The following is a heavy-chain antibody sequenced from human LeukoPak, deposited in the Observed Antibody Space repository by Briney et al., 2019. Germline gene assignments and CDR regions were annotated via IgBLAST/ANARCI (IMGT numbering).Heavy chain of an antibody. CDR1: GGSISGYF. Sequence: PSETLSLTCTVSGGSISGYFWSWIRQPAGKGLEWIGRICSSGSNNYNPSLKSRVTMSLDTSKNHLSLNLSSVTAADTAVYYCAREPTSGREPTSGRPLDYWGQGTLVTVSS. CDR3: AREPTSGREPTSGRPLDY. CDR2: ICSSGSN. V-gene: IGHV4-4*07. D-gene: IGHD5-12*01. J-gene: IGHJ4*02.